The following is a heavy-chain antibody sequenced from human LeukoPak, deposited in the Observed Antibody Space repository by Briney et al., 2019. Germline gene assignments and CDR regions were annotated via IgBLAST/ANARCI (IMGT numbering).Heavy chain of an antibody. CDR1: GGSFSGYY. D-gene: IGHD6-6*01. CDR2: INHSGST. Sequence: PSETLSLTCAVYGGSFSGYYWSWIRQPPGKGLEWIGEINHSGSTNYNPSLKSRVTISVDTSKNQFSLKLSSVTAADTAVYYCARNTYSSSYLFDYWGQGTLVTVSS. CDR3: ARNTYSSSYLFDY. J-gene: IGHJ4*02. V-gene: IGHV4-34*01.